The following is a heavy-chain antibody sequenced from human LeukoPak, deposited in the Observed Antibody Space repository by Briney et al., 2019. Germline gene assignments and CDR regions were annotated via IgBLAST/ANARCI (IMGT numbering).Heavy chain of an antibody. CDR1: GFTFSSYD. CDR3: ASYYDSTGYHDVFDI. V-gene: IGHV3-30*02. D-gene: IGHD3-22*01. J-gene: IGHJ3*02. CDR2: IRYDGSNK. Sequence: PGGSLRLSCAASGFTFSSYDMHWVRQAPGKGLEWVAFIRYDGSNKYYGDSVKGRFIISRDNSKNTLYLQMNSLRDEDTAVYYCASYYDSTGYHDVFDIWGQGTMVTVSS.